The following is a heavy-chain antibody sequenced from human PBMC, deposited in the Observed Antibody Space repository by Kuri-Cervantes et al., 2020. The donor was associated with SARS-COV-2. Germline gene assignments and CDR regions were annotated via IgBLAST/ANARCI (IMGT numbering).Heavy chain of an antibody. CDR2: FYYSGIT. CDR3: ARAAYCGGDCYYYFDY. Sequence: GSLRLSCTVSGGTISSGNYYWGWIRQPLGKGLEWIGSFYYSGITYYNPSLKSRVTISVDTSKNQFSLKLSSVTAADTAVYYCARAAYCGGDCYYYFDYWGQGTLVTVSS. CDR1: GGTISSGNYY. D-gene: IGHD2-21*01. J-gene: IGHJ4*02. V-gene: IGHV4-39*07.